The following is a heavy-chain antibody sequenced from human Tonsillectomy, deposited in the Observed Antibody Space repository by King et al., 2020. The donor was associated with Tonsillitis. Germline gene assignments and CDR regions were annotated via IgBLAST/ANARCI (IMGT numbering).Heavy chain of an antibody. CDR2: VKEDGSGS. D-gene: IGHD2/OR15-2a*01. V-gene: IGHV3-74*01. CDR1: GFTFSTYW. J-gene: IGHJ4*02. Sequence: EVQLVESGGGLVQPGGSLRLSCVASGFTFSTYWMHWVRQTPGKGLVWVSRVKEDGSGSTYADSVKGRFTISRDNAKNTLYLQMNSLRVDDTALSYCTRDLYWNLFDLWGQGTLVTVSS. CDR3: TRDLYWNLFDL.